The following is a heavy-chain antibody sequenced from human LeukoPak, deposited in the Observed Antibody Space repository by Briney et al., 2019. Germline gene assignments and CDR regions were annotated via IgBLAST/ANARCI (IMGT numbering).Heavy chain of an antibody. CDR1: GFTFSSHS. Sequence: PGGSLRLSCAASGFTFSSHSMKWVRQAPGKGLEWVSVIYSGGSTYYADSVKGRFTISRDNSKNTLYLQMNSLRAEDTAVYYCARAGEGVLWFGELSPFDYWGQGTLVTVSS. V-gene: IGHV3-66*01. CDR2: IYSGGST. CDR3: ARAGEGVLWFGELSPFDY. D-gene: IGHD3-10*01. J-gene: IGHJ4*02.